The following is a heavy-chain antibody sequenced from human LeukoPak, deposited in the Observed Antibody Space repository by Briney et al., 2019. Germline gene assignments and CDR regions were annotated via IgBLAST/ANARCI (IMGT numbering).Heavy chain of an antibody. CDR1: GYTFTGYY. J-gene: IGHJ3*02. V-gene: IGHV1-2*02. Sequence: ASVKVSCKASGYTFTGYYMHWVRQASGQGLEWMGWINPNSGGTNYAQKFQGRVTMTRDTSISTAYMELSRLRSDDTAVYYCASLDIVVVVAATPQTNAFDIWGQGTMVTVSS. D-gene: IGHD2-15*01. CDR3: ASLDIVVVVAATPQTNAFDI. CDR2: INPNSGGT.